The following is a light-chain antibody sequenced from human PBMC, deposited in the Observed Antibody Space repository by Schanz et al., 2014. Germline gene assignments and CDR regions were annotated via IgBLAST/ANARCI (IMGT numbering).Light chain of an antibody. V-gene: IGLV2-23*02. J-gene: IGLJ2*01. Sequence: QSALTQPASVSGSPGQSITISCTGASSDVGSYNLVSWYQQHPGKAPKVMIYEVTKRPSGVSNRFSGSKSGNTASLTISGLQAEDEADYYCSSYAGSNNLVFGGGTKLTVL. CDR2: EVT. CDR1: SSDVGSYNL. CDR3: SSYAGSNNLV.